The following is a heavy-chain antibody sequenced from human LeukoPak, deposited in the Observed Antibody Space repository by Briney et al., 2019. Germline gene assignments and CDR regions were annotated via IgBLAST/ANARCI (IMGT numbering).Heavy chain of an antibody. J-gene: IGHJ4*02. CDR1: GGSFSGYT. Sequence: SETLSLTCAVSGGSFSGYTWDWIRQPPGKGLEWIGEINDLGKSNYNPSLKSRLTISVDKSMNQFSLKVNSVTATDTAVYYCVRRGYDSGQEVGDFWGQGTLVTVSS. CDR3: VRRGYDSGQEVGDF. V-gene: IGHV4-34*01. CDR2: INDLGKS. D-gene: IGHD5-18*01.